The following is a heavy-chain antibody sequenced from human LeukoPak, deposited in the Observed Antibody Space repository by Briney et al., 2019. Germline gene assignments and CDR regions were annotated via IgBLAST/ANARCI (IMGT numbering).Heavy chain of an antibody. J-gene: IGHJ4*02. V-gene: IGHV3-30*04. CDR2: ISYDGSNK. CDR3: ARRDIVVVVSASDY. D-gene: IGHD2-15*01. Sequence: GGSLRLSCAVSGFTFSSYAMHWVRHAPGKGLEWVAVISYDGSNKYYADSVKGRFTISRDNSKNTVYLQMNSLRVDDTAVYYCARRDIVVVVSASDYWGQGTLVTVSS. CDR1: GFTFSSYA.